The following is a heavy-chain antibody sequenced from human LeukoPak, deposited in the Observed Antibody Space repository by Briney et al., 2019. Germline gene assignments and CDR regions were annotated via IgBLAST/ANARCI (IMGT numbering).Heavy chain of an antibody. J-gene: IGHJ4*02. D-gene: IGHD7-27*01. CDR2: IYYSGTT. V-gene: IGHV4-31*03. CDR1: GGSITSGGYY. CDR3: ARGSTGDKSNN. Sequence: SQTLSLTCTVSGGSITSGGYYWSWIRQLPGKGLEWIGYIYYSGTTSYNPSLKSRLTISLDTSENQFSLKLSSVTAADTAVYYCARGSTGDKSNNWGQGALVTVSS.